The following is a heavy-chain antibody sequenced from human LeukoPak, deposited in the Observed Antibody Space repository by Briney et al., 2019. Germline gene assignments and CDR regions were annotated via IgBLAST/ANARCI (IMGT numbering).Heavy chain of an antibody. CDR3: ARVPTTATVTTYYYYYMDV. CDR2: ISAYNGNT. V-gene: IGHV1-18*01. J-gene: IGHJ6*03. D-gene: IGHD4-11*01. Sequence: ASVKVSCKASGYTFTSYGISWVRQAPGQGLEWMGWISAYNGNTNYAQKLQGRVTMTTDTSMSTAYMELRSLRSDDTAVYYCARVPTTATVTTYYYYYMDVWGKGTTVTVSS. CDR1: GYTFTSYG.